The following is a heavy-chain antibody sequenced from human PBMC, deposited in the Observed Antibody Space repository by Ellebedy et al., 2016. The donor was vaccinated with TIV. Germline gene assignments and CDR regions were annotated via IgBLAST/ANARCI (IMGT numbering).Heavy chain of an antibody. D-gene: IGHD1-26*01. J-gene: IGHJ3*02. CDR2: IVVGSGNT. V-gene: IGHV1-58*02. CDR3: AATSGSYRSMLLAGPLDDAFDI. Sequence: AASVKVSCKASGFTFTSSAMQWVRQARGQRLEWIGWIVVGSGNTNYAQKFQERVTITRDISTSTAYMELSSLRSEDTAVYYCAATSGSYRSMLLAGPLDDAFDIWGQGTMVTVSS. CDR1: GFTFTSSA.